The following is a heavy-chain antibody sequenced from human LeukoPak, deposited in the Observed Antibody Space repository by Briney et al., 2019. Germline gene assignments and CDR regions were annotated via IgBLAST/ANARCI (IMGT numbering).Heavy chain of an antibody. CDR2: ISNDGGGT. CDR3: AKGSSDFADL. J-gene: IGHJ5*02. D-gene: IGHD2-2*01. Sequence: GGSLRLSCAASGFIFNNYGLIWVRQAPGKGLEWVSAISNDGGGTQYADFVEGRFTISRDNSKNTLFLQMSSLRAEDTALYYCAKGSSDFADLWGQGTLATVSS. V-gene: IGHV3-23*01. CDR1: GFIFNNYG.